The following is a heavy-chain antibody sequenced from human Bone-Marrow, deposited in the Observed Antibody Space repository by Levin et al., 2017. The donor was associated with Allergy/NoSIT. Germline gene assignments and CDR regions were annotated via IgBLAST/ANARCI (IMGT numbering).Heavy chain of an antibody. D-gene: IGHD3-3*01. CDR3: AKESSRITTFGIIIHDGFEF. V-gene: IGHV3-23*01. CDR1: GFSFSSYA. CDR2: ISASGRDS. Sequence: GGSLRLSCRTSGFSFSSYAMNWVRQAPGQGLEWVSGISASGRDSYYADSVKGRFTISRDNSKNTLYLQMDSLRAADTAVYYCAKESSRITTFGIIIHDGFEFWGQGTMVTVSS. J-gene: IGHJ3*01.